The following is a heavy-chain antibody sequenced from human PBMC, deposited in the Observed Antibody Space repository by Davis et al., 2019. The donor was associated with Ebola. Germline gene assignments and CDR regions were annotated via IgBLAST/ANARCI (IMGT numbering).Heavy chain of an antibody. J-gene: IGHJ3*02. D-gene: IGHD1-26*01. CDR3: AKMWEFGHDAFDI. V-gene: IGHV4-61*09. CDR2: IYTSGST. Sequence: SETLSLTCTVSGDSINSTTYYWSWIRQPAGKGLEWIGHIYTSGSTNYNPSLKSRVTISVDTSTNQVSLKLRSVTAADTAVYYCAKMWEFGHDAFDIWGQGRMVIVSS. CDR1: GDSINSTTYY.